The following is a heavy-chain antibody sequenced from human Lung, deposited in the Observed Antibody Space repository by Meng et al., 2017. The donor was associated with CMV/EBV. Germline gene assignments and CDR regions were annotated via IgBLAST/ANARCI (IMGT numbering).Heavy chain of an antibody. CDR3: ARATYYDFWSGYPYVDY. D-gene: IGHD3-3*01. Sequence: GSLRLXCAAYGGSFSGYYWSWIRQPPGKGLEWIGEINHSGSTNYNPSLKSRVTISVDTSKNQFSLKLSSVTAADTAVYYCARATYYDFWSGYPYVDYWGQGTLVTVSS. CDR2: INHSGST. CDR1: GGSFSGYY. V-gene: IGHV4-34*01. J-gene: IGHJ4*02.